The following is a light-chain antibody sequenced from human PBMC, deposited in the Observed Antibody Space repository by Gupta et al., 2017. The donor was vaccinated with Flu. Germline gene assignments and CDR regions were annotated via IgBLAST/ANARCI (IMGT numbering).Light chain of an antibody. Sequence: IVSTHTLATLFLAPGERATLACRASQSISSSYLAWYQQKPGQTLRLLIYDASRRAAGIPDRFSGGGSWTEFTLTISRLEHEDFAVYYCQQYYNSPRTFGQGTKLEIK. CDR1: QSISSSY. CDR2: DAS. CDR3: QQYYNSPRT. J-gene: IGKJ2*01. V-gene: IGKV3D-20*01.